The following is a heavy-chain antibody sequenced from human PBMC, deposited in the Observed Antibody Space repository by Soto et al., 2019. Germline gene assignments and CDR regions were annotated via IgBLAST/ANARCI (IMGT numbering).Heavy chain of an antibody. CDR3: ARNPTDSYGMDV. Sequence: GGSLRLSCAASGFTFSSYGMHWFRQAPGKGLEWVAVIWYDGSNKYYADSVKGRFTISRDNSKNTLYLQMNSLRAEDTAVYYCARNPTDSYGMDVWGQGTTVTVSS. CDR2: IWYDGSNK. CDR1: GFTFSSYG. J-gene: IGHJ6*02. V-gene: IGHV3-33*01.